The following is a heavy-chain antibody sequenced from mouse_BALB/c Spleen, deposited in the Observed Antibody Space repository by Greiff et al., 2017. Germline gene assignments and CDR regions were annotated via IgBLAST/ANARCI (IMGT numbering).Heavy chain of an antibody. CDR2: IWGDGST. CDR1: GFSLTGYG. CDR3: ARVLPYYGYYFDY. J-gene: IGHJ2*01. V-gene: IGHV2-6-7*01. Sequence: VQVVESGPGLVAPSQSLSITCTVSGFSLTGYGVNWVRQPPGKGLEWLGMIWGDGSTDYNSALKSRLSISKDNSKSQVFLKMNSLQTDDTARYYCARVLPYYGYYFDYWGQGTTLTVSS. D-gene: IGHD1-1*01.